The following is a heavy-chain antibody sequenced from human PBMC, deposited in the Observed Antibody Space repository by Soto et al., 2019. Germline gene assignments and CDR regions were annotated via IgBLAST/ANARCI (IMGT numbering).Heavy chain of an antibody. CDR2: IYYSGST. CDR1: GGSISSYY. Sequence: SETLSLTCTVSGGSISSYYWSWIRQPPGKGLEWIGYIYYSGSTNYNPSLKRRITISVDTSKNQFSLNLSSVTAADTAVYYFSRYYGSGSYYNSFDYWGQGTLVTVSS. D-gene: IGHD3-10*01. V-gene: IGHV4-59*12. J-gene: IGHJ4*02. CDR3: SRYYGSGSYYNSFDY.